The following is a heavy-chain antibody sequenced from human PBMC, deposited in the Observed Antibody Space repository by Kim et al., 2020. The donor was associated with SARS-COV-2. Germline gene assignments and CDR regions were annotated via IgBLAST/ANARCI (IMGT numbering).Heavy chain of an antibody. CDR1: GGSFSGYY. J-gene: IGHJ4*02. Sequence: SETLSLTCAVYGGSFSGYYWSWIRQPPGKGLEWIGEINHSGSTNYNPSLKSRVTISVDTSKNQFSLKLSSVTAADTAVYYCARTRDGLRIIDYWGQGTLVTVSS. D-gene: IGHD5-12*01. CDR2: INHSGST. V-gene: IGHV4-34*01. CDR3: ARTRDGLRIIDY.